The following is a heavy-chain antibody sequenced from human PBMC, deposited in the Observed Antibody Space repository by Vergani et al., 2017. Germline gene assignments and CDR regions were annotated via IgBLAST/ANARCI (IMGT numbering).Heavy chain of an antibody. CDR1: ADSISSGSYY. D-gene: IGHD6-19*01. CDR2: IYYSGRT. CDR3: ARQRPGSGWSPGDFYD. J-gene: IGHJ4*02. Sequence: QLQLQQSGPGLVKPSETLFLTCTVSADSISSGSYYWGWIRQPPGKSLEWIGSIYYSGRTYYNPSLKSRVAISVDTSKNQFSLMVTSVTAADTAVYFCARQRPGSGWSPGDFYDWGQGILVTVSS. V-gene: IGHV4-39*01.